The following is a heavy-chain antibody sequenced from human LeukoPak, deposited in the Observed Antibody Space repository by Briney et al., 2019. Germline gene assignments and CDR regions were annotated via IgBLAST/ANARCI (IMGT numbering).Heavy chain of an antibody. CDR1: GFTFSSYS. CDR3: ARVGWCMLCGMDV. V-gene: IGHV3-74*01. Sequence: PGGSLRLSCAASGFTFSSYSMNWVRQAPGKGLVWVSRINSDGSSTSYADSVKGRFTISRDNAKNTLYLQMNSLRAEDTAVYYCARVGWCMLCGMDVWGQGTTVTVSS. CDR2: INSDGSST. D-gene: IGHD2-8*01. J-gene: IGHJ6*02.